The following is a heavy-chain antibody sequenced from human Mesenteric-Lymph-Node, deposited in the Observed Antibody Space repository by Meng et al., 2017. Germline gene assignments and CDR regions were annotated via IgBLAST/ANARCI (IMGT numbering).Heavy chain of an antibody. J-gene: IGHJ5*02. D-gene: IGHD1-14*01. CDR3: ARGRRKSDWFDP. Sequence: SVKVSCKASGGTFSSYAISWVRQAPGQGLEWMGGIIPIFGTANYAQKFQGRVTITADESTSTAYMELSSLRSEDTAVYYCARGRRKSDWFDPWGQGTLVTVSS. CDR2: IIPIFGTA. V-gene: IGHV1-69*13. CDR1: GGTFSSYA.